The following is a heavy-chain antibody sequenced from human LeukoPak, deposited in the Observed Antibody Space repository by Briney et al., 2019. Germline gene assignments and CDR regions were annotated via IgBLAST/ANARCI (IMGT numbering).Heavy chain of an antibody. D-gene: IGHD3-22*01. J-gene: IGHJ4*02. V-gene: IGHV3-33*01. Sequence: GRSLRLSCAASGFAFSSYGMHWVRQAPGKGLEWVAVIWYDGSNKYYADSVKGRFTISRDNSKNTLYLQMNSLRAEDTAVYYCARDKPPPYYYDSSGIFDYWGQGTLVTVSS. CDR3: ARDKPPPYYYDSSGIFDY. CDR1: GFAFSSYG. CDR2: IWYDGSNK.